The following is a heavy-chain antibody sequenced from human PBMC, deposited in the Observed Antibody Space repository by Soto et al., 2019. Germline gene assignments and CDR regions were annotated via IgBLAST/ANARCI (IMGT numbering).Heavy chain of an antibody. CDR2: INPKSGGT. CDR3: ATTTQWLVLFDY. CDR1: GYTFTGYY. J-gene: IGHJ4*02. V-gene: IGHV1-2*04. Sequence: ASVKVSCKASGYTFTGYYTHWVRQAPGQGLEWMGWINPKSGGTNYAQKFQGWVTMTRDTSIGTAYMELSSLRSEDTAVYYCATTTQWLVLFDYWGQGTLVTVSS. D-gene: IGHD6-19*01.